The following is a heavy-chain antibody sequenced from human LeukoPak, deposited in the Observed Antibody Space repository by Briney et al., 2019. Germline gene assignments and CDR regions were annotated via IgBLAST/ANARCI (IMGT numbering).Heavy chain of an antibody. CDR2: IYTSGST. CDR3: ASTDTDMSYTGAFDI. D-gene: IGHD5-18*01. J-gene: IGHJ3*02. Sequence: SETLSLTCTVSGGSISSYYWSWIRQPAGKGLEWIGRIYTSGSTNYNPSLKSRVTMSVDTSKNQFSLKLSSVTAADTAVYYCASTDTDMSYTGAFDIWGQGTMVTVSS. V-gene: IGHV4-4*07. CDR1: GGSISSYY.